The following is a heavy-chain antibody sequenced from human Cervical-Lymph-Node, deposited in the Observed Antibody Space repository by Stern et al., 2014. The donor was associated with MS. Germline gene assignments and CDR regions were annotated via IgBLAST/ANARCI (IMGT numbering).Heavy chain of an antibody. CDR1: GYIFTDYY. Sequence: VQLEESGAEVEKPGASVKVSCKASGYIFTDYYLHWVRQAPGQGLEWMGRINPKSGGTSYAQSFQGRVTLTRDTSITTAYMDLIRLTSDDTAVYYCTRALRIADRPSPGGHWFDPWGQGTLVIVSS. CDR3: TRALRIADRPSPGGHWFDP. CDR2: INPKSGGT. D-gene: IGHD6-6*01. V-gene: IGHV1-2*02. J-gene: IGHJ5*02.